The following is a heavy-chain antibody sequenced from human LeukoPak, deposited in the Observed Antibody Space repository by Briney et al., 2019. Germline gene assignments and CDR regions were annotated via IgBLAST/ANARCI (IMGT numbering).Heavy chain of an antibody. V-gene: IGHV4-59*08. CDR3: ARGPNYPSPSPFDY. Sequence: SETLSLTCTVSGGSISSYYWSWIRQPPGKGLEWIGCIYYSGSTDYNPSLKSRVTISVDTSKNQFSLKLSSVTAADTAVYYCARGPNYPSPSPFDYWGQGTLVTVSS. CDR1: GGSISSYY. D-gene: IGHD5-24*01. CDR2: IYYSGST. J-gene: IGHJ4*02.